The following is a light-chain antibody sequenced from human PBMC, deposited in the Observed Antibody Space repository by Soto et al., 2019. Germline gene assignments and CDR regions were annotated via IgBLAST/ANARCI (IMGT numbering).Light chain of an antibody. CDR1: SSDVGAYNY. V-gene: IGLV2-14*01. CDR2: GVN. Sequence: QSALTQPASVSGSPGQSITISCTGTSSDVGAYNYVSWYQQHPGKAPKLMIYGVNNRPSGVSNRFSGSKSGNTASLTISGLQADDEAEYHFNSFTSSSTVVFGGGTKLTVL. CDR3: NSFTSSSTVV. J-gene: IGLJ3*02.